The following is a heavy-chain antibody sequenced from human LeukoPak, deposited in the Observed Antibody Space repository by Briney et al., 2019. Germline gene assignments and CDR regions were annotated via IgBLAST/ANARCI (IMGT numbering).Heavy chain of an antibody. J-gene: IGHJ4*02. CDR3: ARDSHSSLDN. Sequence: GGSLRLSCAASGFTFSSYGMHWVRQAPGKGLEWVGCTRNRASSYTTEYAASVDGRFIISRDDSKNSLYLQMNSLKTEDTAVYFCARDSHSSLDNWGQGTLVTVSS. V-gene: IGHV3-72*01. CDR1: GFTFSSYG. CDR2: TRNRASSYTT. D-gene: IGHD4-11*01.